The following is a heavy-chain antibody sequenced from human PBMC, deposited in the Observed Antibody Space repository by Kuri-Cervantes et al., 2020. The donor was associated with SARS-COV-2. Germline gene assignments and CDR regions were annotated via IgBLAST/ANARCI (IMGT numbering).Heavy chain of an antibody. Sequence: GESLKISCAVSGFTFSSYAIHWVRQAPGKGLEWVAVISYDGSNKYYADSVKGRFTISRDNSKNTLYLQMNSLRAEDTAVYYCARDSHCSSTSCYTDGMDVWGQGTTVTVSS. V-gene: IGHV3-30-3*01. CDR3: ARDSHCSSTSCYTDGMDV. J-gene: IGHJ6*02. D-gene: IGHD2-2*02. CDR1: GFTFSSYA. CDR2: ISYDGSNK.